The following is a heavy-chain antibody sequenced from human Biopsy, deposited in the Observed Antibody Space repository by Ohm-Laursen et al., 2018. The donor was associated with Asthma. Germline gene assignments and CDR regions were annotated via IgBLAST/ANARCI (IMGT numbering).Heavy chain of an antibody. CDR3: AKDERLYYGSDSKYMQPVPLGD. CDR2: VSWNSGSI. J-gene: IGHJ4*02. CDR1: GFTFDDYA. D-gene: IGHD3-10*01. Sequence: SLRLSCTASGFTFDDYAMHWVRQAPGKGLEWVSGVSWNSGSIDYADSVKGRFTISRDNAKNSLYLQMNSLRGADTAVYYCAKDERLYYGSDSKYMQPVPLGDWGQGTLVIVSA. V-gene: IGHV3-9*01.